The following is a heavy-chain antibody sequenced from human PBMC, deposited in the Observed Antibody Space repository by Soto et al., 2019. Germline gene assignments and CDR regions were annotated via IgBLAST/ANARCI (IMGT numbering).Heavy chain of an antibody. CDR3: ASPTITKVVVGDAFDI. CDR2: INWNGGST. V-gene: IGHV3-20*04. D-gene: IGHD3-22*01. J-gene: IGHJ3*02. Sequence: GGSLRLSCAASGFTFDAYGMSWVRQAPGKGLEWVSGINWNGGSTGYADSVKGRFTISRDNAKNSLYLQMNSLRAEDTALYYWASPTITKVVVGDAFDIWGQGTIVTVSS. CDR1: GFTFDAYG.